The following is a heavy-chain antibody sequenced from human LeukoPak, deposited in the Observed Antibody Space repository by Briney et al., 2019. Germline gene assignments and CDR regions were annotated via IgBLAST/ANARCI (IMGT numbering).Heavy chain of an antibody. J-gene: IGHJ4*02. CDR3: AAPGDYYESSCLYFHY. Sequence: GGSLRLSCAASGFTFSSYAMSWVRQAPGKGLEWVSAISGSGGSTYYADSVKGRFTISRDNSKNTLYLQMNSLRAEDTAVDYCAAPGDYYESSCLYFHYCGQGAL. V-gene: IGHV3-23*01. D-gene: IGHD3-22*01. CDR2: ISGSGGST. CDR1: GFTFSSYA.